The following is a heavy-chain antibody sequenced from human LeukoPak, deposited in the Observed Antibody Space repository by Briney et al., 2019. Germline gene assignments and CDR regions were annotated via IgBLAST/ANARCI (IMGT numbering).Heavy chain of an antibody. D-gene: IGHD3-22*01. CDR3: ARDGGDYYDSSGYPSY. CDR2: IYYSGST. CDR1: GGSISSSSYY. V-gene: IGHV4-39*07. Sequence: MPSETLSLTCTVSGGSISSSSYYWGWIRQPPGKGLEWIGSIYYSGSTYYNPSLKSRVTISVDTSKNQFSLKLSSVTAADTAVYYCARDGGDYYDSSGYPSYWGQGTLVTVSS. J-gene: IGHJ4*02.